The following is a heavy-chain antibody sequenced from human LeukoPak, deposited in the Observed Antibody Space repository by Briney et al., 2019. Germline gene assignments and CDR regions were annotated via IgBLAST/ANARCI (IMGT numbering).Heavy chain of an antibody. CDR1: GGSISSYY. Sequence: SETLSLTCTVSGGSISSYYWGWIRQPPGKGLEWIGSIYYSGSTYYNPSLKSRVTISVDTSKNQFSLKLSSVTAADTAVYYCARATVTTGTAFDPWGQGTLVTVSS. J-gene: IGHJ5*02. CDR3: ARATVTTGTAFDP. CDR2: IYYSGST. D-gene: IGHD4-17*01. V-gene: IGHV4-39*01.